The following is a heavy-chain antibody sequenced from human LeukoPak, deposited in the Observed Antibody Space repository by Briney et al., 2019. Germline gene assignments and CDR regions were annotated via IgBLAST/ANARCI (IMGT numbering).Heavy chain of an antibody. J-gene: IGHJ4*02. CDR2: INHSGST. V-gene: IGHV4-34*01. CDR1: GGSFSGYY. D-gene: IGHD3-22*01. Sequence: KSSETLSLTCAVYGGSFSGYYWSWIRQPPGKGLEWIGEINHSGSTNYNPSLKSRVTISVDTSKNQFSLKLSSVTAADTAVYYCARAIRDYSRGYSLHFDYWGQGTLVTVSS. CDR3: ARAIRDYSRGYSLHFDY.